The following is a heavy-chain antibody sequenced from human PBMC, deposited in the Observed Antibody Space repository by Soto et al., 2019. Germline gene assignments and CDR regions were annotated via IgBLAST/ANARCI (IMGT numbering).Heavy chain of an antibody. Sequence: LRLSFAGSGFTLTMSAVSCCRQSPGKGLEWVSGISAGGGGTYYADSVKVRLTIYRDISKNKVYLQMNGLRVEDTAVYYCEKDIGPWVETLEYCGQGTLVSVSS. V-gene: IGHV3-23*01. CDR1: GFTLTMSA. J-gene: IGHJ4*01. CDR2: ISAGGGGT. D-gene: IGHD2-21*02. CDR3: EKDIGPWVETLEY.